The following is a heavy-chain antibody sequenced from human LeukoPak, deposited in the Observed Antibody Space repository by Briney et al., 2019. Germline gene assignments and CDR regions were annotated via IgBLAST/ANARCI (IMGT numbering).Heavy chain of an antibody. CDR2: IYPGDSDT. J-gene: IGHJ4*02. Sequence: GESLKISCKGSGYSFTSYWIGWVRQMPGKGLEWMGIIYPGDSDTRYNPSFQGQVTISADKSISTAYLQWSSLKASDTAMYYCARRVTMVRGVYYFDYWGQGTLVTVSS. CDR1: GYSFTSYW. D-gene: IGHD3-10*01. CDR3: ARRVTMVRGVYYFDY. V-gene: IGHV5-51*01.